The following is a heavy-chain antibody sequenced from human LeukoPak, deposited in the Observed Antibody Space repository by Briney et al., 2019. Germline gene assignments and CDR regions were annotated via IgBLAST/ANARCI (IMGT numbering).Heavy chain of an antibody. Sequence: ASVKVSCKASGYTFTSYGISWVRQAPGQGLEWMGWISAYNGNTNYAQKLQGRVTMTTDTSTSTAYMELRSLRSDDTAVYYCARDSSGWYGYYYYYYMDVWGKGTTVTVSS. V-gene: IGHV1-18*01. CDR2: ISAYNGNT. D-gene: IGHD6-19*01. CDR1: GYTFTSYG. J-gene: IGHJ6*03. CDR3: ARDSSGWYGYYYYYYMDV.